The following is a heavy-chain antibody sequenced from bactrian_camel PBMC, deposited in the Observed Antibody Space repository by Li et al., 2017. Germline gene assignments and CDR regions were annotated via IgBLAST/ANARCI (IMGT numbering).Heavy chain of an antibody. CDR2: IDSSGDV. Sequence: HVQLVESGGALVQAGGSLRLSCVGSGGSFGDQMGWYRQAPGKERKGVASIDSSGDVAYAQSVKGRFTISRDDAQRTIYLQTNRLEVEDSAMYYCAADVSCAEMPVFKRLDTVRYNYWGQGTQVTVS. J-gene: IGHJ4*01. CDR1: GGSFGDQ. D-gene: IGHD4*01. CDR3: AADVSCAEMPVFKRLDTVRYNY. V-gene: IGHV3S53*01.